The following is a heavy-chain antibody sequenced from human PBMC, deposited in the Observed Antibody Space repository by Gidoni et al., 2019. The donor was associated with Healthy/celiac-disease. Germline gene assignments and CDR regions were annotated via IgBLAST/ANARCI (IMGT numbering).Heavy chain of an antibody. CDR2: ISGSGGST. V-gene: IGHV3-23*01. D-gene: IGHD3-10*01. CDR3: AKDLNGSGSYYNA. CDR1: GFPFSSYA. Sequence: EVQLLESGGGLVQPGGSLRLSCAASGFPFSSYAMSWVRQAPGKGLEWVSAISGSGGSTYYADSVKGRFTISRDNSKNTLYLQMNSLRAEDTAVYYCAKDLNGSGSYYNAWGQGTLVTVSS. J-gene: IGHJ4*02.